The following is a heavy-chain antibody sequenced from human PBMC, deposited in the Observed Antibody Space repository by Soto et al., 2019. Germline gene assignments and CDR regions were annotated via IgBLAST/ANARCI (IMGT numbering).Heavy chain of an antibody. CDR3: ARAEQNDYGDYFDY. D-gene: IGHD4-17*01. V-gene: IGHV4-31*03. Sequence: SETQSLTCSVSGGSISGDYYWSWIRQSPEKGLEWIGYIYYSGSTYYNPSLKSRVTISVDTSKNQFSLKLSSVTAADTAVYYCARAEQNDYGDYFDYWGQGTLVTVSS. CDR2: IYYSGST. CDR1: GGSISGDYY. J-gene: IGHJ4*02.